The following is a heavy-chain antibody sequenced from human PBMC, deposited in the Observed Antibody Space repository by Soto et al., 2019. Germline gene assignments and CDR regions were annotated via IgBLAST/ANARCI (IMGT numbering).Heavy chain of an antibody. Sequence: EVQLLESGGNLVQPGGSLRLSCAASGFTFNTCTMCWVRQAPGRGLEWVSTINQGGTTYYADSVKGRFTISRDNSKNTLYLEMNGLRAEDTAIYYCAKGQPLAKQTDYWGQGTLVTVSS. V-gene: IGHV3-23*01. D-gene: IGHD2-21*01. J-gene: IGHJ4*02. CDR2: INQGGTT. CDR3: AKGQPLAKQTDY. CDR1: GFTFNTCT.